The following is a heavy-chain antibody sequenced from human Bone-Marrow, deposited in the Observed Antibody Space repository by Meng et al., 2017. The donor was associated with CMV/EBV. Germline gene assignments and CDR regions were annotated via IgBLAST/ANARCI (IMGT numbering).Heavy chain of an antibody. D-gene: IGHD3-3*01. CDR1: GYSISSGYY. V-gene: IGHV4-38-2*02. J-gene: IGHJ6*01. CDR2: IYHSGST. Sequence: SETLSLTCTVSGYSISSGYYWGWIRQPPGKGLEWIGSIYHSGSTYYNPSLKSRVTISVDTSKNQFSLKLSSVTAADTAVYYCASLLRPEGPWYYYYYGMDVWGQGPTVTVYS. CDR3: ASLLRPEGPWYYYYYGMDV.